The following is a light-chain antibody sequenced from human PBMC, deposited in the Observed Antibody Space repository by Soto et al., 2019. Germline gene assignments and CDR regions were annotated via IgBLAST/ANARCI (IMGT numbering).Light chain of an antibody. CDR1: LTISSY. CDR2: AAS. CDR3: QQSHSIPWT. J-gene: IGKJ1*01. Sequence: DIQMTQSPSSLSAFVGDRVTITCRASLTISSYLNWYRQKSGKAPKLLISAASSLESGVPPRFSGSGSGTDFTLTITSLQPEDFATYYCQQSHSIPWTFGQGTKVDIK. V-gene: IGKV1-39*01.